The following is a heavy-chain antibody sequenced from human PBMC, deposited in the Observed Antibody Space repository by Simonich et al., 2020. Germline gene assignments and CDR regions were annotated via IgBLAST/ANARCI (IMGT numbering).Heavy chain of an antibody. Sequence: VQLVESGGGLVKPGGSLRLSCAASGFTFSSYSLNWVRQAPEKGLGWISSISSSRRYIYYADSGKGRFTSSRDNAKNSLYLQMNSRRAEDTAVYYCARDAAGDYWGQGTLVTVSS. CDR1: GFTFSSYS. J-gene: IGHJ4*02. CDR2: ISSSRRYI. D-gene: IGHD6-13*01. CDR3: ARDAAGDY. V-gene: IGHV3-21*01.